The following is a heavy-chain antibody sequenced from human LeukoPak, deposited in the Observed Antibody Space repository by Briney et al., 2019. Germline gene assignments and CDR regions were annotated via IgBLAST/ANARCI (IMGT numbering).Heavy chain of an antibody. CDR3: AKGVGTSYHYHMDV. J-gene: IGHJ6*03. D-gene: IGHD1-26*01. CDR2: ISWNSYDV. V-gene: IGHV3-9*03. CDR1: GFTFDEYA. Sequence: GGSLRLSCAASGFTFDEYAMHWVRQPPGKGLEWVSGISWNSYDVGYADSVKGRFTISRDNAKNSLYLQMNSLRAEDMALYYCAKGVGTSYHYHMDVWGKGTTVIVSS.